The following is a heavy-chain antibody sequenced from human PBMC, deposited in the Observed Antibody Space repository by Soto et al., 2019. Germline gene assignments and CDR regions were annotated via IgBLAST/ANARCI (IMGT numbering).Heavy chain of an antibody. CDR2: IYYRGST. CDR1: GGSIRSGDNY. D-gene: IGHD1-26*01. CDR3: ARDPARGGGSYLGYFDY. V-gene: IGHV4-30-4*01. Sequence: SETLSLTCTVSGGSIRSGDNYWSWIRQPPGKGLERNGYIYYRGSTYYNQSLKSRVTISVDTSMNQFSLTLTSVTAADTAVYYCARDPARGGGSYLGYFDYWGQGTPVTVSS. J-gene: IGHJ4*02.